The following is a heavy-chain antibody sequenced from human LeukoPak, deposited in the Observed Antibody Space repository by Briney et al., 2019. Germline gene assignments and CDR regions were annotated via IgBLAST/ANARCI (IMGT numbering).Heavy chain of an antibody. CDR1: GYSFTNYW. CDR2: IYPADSHT. J-gene: IGHJ4*02. Sequence: GESLKISCEVSGYSFTNYWIGWVRQMPGKGLEWMGIIYPADSHTRYSPSSQGQVTISADKSISTAYLQWNSLKASDTAIYYCARGWLQSYFDYWGQGTLVTVSS. CDR3: ARGWLQSYFDY. V-gene: IGHV5-51*01. D-gene: IGHD5-24*01.